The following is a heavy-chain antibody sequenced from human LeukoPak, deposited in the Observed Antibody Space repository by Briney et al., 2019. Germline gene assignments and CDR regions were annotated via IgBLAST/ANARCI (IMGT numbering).Heavy chain of an antibody. D-gene: IGHD5-12*01. CDR1: GLNPSSCG. CDR2: ISGNGDET. J-gene: IGHJ4*02. V-gene: IGHV3-21*01. CDR3: AREEDIVATIRTGYFDY. Sequence: PGGSLRLSCAASGLNPSSCGMTWVRQAPGKGLDWVAGISGNGDETYYADSVKGRFTISRDNAKNSLYLQMNSLRAEDTAVYYCAREEDIVATIRTGYFDYWGQGTLATVSS.